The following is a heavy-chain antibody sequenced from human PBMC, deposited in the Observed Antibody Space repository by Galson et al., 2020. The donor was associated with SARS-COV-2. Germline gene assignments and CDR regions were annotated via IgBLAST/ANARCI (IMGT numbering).Heavy chain of an antibody. Sequence: GESLKISCAASGFTFSSYGMHWVRQAPGKGLEWVAVISYDGSNKYYADSVKGRFTISRDNSKNTLYLQMNSLRAEDTAVYYCAKDPSVLLWFGELDRDYYYGMDVWGQGTTVTVSS. J-gene: IGHJ6*02. CDR1: GFTFSSYG. D-gene: IGHD3-10*01. CDR3: AKDPSVLLWFGELDRDYYYGMDV. CDR2: ISYDGSNK. V-gene: IGHV3-30*18.